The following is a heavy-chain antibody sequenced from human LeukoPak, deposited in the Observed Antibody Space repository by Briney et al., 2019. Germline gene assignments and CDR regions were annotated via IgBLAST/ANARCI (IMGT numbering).Heavy chain of an antibody. CDR1: GFTFSSYS. Sequence: AGGSLRLSCAASGFTFSSYSMNWVRQAPGKGLEWVSSISSSSSYIYYADSVKGRFTISRDNAKNSLYLQMNSLRAEDTAVYYCAKGDSGGFDYWGQGTLVTVSS. J-gene: IGHJ4*02. V-gene: IGHV3-21*01. CDR3: AKGDSGGFDY. D-gene: IGHD2-15*01. CDR2: ISSSSSYI.